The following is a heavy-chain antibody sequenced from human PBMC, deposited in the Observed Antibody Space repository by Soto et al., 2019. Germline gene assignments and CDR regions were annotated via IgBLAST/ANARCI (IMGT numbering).Heavy chain of an antibody. CDR1: GGTFSSYT. CDR3: AREVSGSSLYGWFDP. V-gene: IGHV1-69*08. CDR2: IIPILGIA. Sequence: QVQLVQSGAEVKKPGSSVKVSCKASGGTFSSYTISWVRQAPGQGLEWMGRIIPILGIANYAQKFQGRVTITADESTSTAYMELSSLRSEDTAVYYCAREVSGSSLYGWFDPWGQGTLVTVSS. J-gene: IGHJ5*02. D-gene: IGHD2-15*01.